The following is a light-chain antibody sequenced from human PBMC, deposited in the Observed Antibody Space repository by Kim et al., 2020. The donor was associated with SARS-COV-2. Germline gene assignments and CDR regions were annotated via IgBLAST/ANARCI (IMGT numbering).Light chain of an antibody. CDR2: ASS. CDR1: QSVDSSY. V-gene: IGKV3-20*01. CDR3: QQYGDYRWT. Sequence: EIVLTQSPGTLSSSPGERATLSCRASQSVDSSYLAWYQQKPGQTPRLLIHASSTRATGIPDRFSGSGSGTDFTLTISRLEPEDFAVYYCQQYGDYRWTFGQGTKVDIK. J-gene: IGKJ1*01.